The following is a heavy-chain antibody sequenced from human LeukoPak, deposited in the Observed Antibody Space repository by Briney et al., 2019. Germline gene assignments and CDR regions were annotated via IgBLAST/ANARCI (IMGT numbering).Heavy chain of an antibody. CDR3: ARRIRGAPTDY. CDR1: GYTFTTYD. J-gene: IGHJ4*02. Sequence: ASVKVSFKASGYTFTTYDLNWVRQATGQGLEWMGWMNPNSGNTGYAQKFQGRVTITRNISITTAYMELSNLTSEDTAVYYCARRIRGAPTDYWGQGTLVTVSS. CDR2: MNPNSGNT. D-gene: IGHD3-10*01. V-gene: IGHV1-8*01.